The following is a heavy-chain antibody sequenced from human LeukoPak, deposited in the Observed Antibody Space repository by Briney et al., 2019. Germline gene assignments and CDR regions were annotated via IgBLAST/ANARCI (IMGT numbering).Heavy chain of an antibody. V-gene: IGHV2-5*01. CDR1: GGSISSGGYS. CDR3: AHSPLTVPHYYDSSGYYTPFDY. D-gene: IGHD3-22*01. CDR2: IYWNDDK. Sequence: TLSLTCAVSGGSISSGGYSWSWIRQPPGKALEWLALIYWNDDKRYSPSLKSRLTITKDTSKNQVVLTMTNMDPVDTATYYCAHSPLTVPHYYDSSGYYTPFDYWGQGTPVTVSS. J-gene: IGHJ4*02.